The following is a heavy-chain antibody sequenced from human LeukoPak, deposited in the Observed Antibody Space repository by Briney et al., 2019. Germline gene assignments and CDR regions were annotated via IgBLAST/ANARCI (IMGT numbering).Heavy chain of an antibody. V-gene: IGHV3-48*03. D-gene: IGHD1-26*01. J-gene: IGHJ4*02. CDR1: GFTFSSYE. CDR2: INSSGSPT. Sequence: GGSLRLSCAASGFTFSSYEMNWVRQAPGTGLEWVSYINSSGSPTYYADSVKGRFTISRDNAKNSLYLQMNSLRAEDTAVYYCARDSGSYCFDYWGLGTLVTVSS. CDR3: ARDSGSYCFDY.